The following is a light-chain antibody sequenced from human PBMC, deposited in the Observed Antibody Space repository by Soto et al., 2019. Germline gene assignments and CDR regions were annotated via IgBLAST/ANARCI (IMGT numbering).Light chain of an antibody. V-gene: IGKV3-15*01. CDR3: QQYNYWPIT. J-gene: IGKJ5*01. CDR2: DAS. CDR1: QNISSD. Sequence: EIVMTQSPPTLSVSPGESSTLSCRASQNISSDLAWYQQKPGQVPRLIIYDASTRAADAPARFSGTGSGTEFAPTISSLQSEDFAVYYCQQYNYWPITFGQGTRLDIK.